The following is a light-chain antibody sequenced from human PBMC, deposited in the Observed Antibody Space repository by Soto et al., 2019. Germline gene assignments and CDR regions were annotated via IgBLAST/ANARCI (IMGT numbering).Light chain of an antibody. CDR2: DAS. J-gene: IGKJ3*01. Sequence: DIQMTQSPSTLSASVGDRVTITFRASQSISSWLSWYQLKPGKAPKLLIHDASSLQSGFPSRFSGSGSGTEFTLTISSLQPDDFATYYCQHYNSFSSFGPGTKVDI. CDR3: QHYNSFSS. CDR1: QSISSW. V-gene: IGKV1-5*01.